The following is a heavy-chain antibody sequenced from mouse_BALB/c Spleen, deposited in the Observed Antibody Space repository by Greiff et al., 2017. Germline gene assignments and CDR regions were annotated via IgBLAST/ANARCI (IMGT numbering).Heavy chain of an antibody. V-gene: IGHV2-2*02. CDR2: IWSGGST. CDR3: ASFLRYFDV. Sequence: VQLQQSGPGLVQPSQSLSITCTVSGFSLTSYGVHWVRQSPGKGLEWLGVIWSGGSTDYNAAFISRLSISKDNSKSQVFFKMNSLQANDTAIYYCASFLRYFDVWGAGTTVTVSS. CDR1: GFSLTSYG. J-gene: IGHJ1*01. D-gene: IGHD2-1*01.